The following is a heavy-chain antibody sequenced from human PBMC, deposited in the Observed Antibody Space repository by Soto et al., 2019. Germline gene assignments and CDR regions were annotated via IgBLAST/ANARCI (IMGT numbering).Heavy chain of an antibody. V-gene: IGHV3-33*01. CDR3: ARDDLFVDNGLDH. CDR2: INDGSEE. CDR1: GFSFSAHG. Sequence: QVQLVESGGGVVRPGTSLRLSCAATGFSFSAHGMHWVRQAPGKGLEWLAVINDGSEEGYADSVRGRFTISRDNARNILSLQMDNLRAEDAALDYRARDDLFVDNGLDHWGQGTLVTVSS. J-gene: IGHJ5*02.